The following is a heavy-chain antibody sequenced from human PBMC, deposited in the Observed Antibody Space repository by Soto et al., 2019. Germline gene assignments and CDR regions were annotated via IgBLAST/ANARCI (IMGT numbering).Heavy chain of an antibody. V-gene: IGHV4-31*03. Sequence: TLSLTCTVSGGSISSGGYYWSWIRQHPGKGLEWIGYIYYSGSTYYNPSLKSRVTISVDTSKNQFSLKLSSVTAADTAVYYCAREWRDYYFDYWGQGTLVTVSS. CDR2: IYYSGST. CDR3: AREWRDYYFDY. CDR1: GGSISSGGYY. J-gene: IGHJ4*02.